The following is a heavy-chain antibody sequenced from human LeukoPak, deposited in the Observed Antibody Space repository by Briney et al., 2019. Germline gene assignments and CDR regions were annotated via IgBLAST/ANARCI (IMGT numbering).Heavy chain of an antibody. CDR2: IYPGDSDT. V-gene: IGHV5-51*01. J-gene: IGHJ4*02. CDR1: GSIFTSYW. CDR3: ARNADYGDYVGSFDY. D-gene: IGHD4-17*01. Sequence: GASLKISCKGSGSIFTSYWIGWVRQLPGKGLEWMGIIYPGDSDTRYSPSFQGQVTISADKSISTAYLQWSSLKASDTAMYYCARNADYGDYVGSFDYWGQGTLVTVSS.